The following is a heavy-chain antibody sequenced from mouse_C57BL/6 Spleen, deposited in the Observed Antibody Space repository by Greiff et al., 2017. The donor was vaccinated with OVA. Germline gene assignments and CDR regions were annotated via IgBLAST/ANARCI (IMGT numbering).Heavy chain of an antibody. D-gene: IGHD1-1*01. J-gene: IGHJ2*01. V-gene: IGHV5-6*01. CDR2: ISSGGSYT. CDR3: ARDYGSSYGY. Sequence: EVKLVESGGDLVKPGGSLKLSCAASGFTFSSYGMSWVRQTPDKRLEWVATISSGGSYTYYPDSVKGRFTISRDNAKNTLYLQMSSLKSEDTAMYYCARDYGSSYGYWGQGTTLTVSS. CDR1: GFTFSSYG.